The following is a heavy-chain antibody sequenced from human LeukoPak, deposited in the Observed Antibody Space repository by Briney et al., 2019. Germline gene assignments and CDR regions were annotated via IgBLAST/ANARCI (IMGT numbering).Heavy chain of an antibody. Sequence: GGSLRLSCAASGFTFSSYGMHWVRQAPGKGLEWVAFIRYDGSNKYYADSVKGRFTISRDNSKNTLYLQMNSLRAEDTAVYYCAKVPYCSSTSCYTEPFDYWGQGTLVAVSS. V-gene: IGHV3-30*02. CDR3: AKVPYCSSTSCYTEPFDY. CDR2: IRYDGSNK. D-gene: IGHD2-2*02. J-gene: IGHJ4*02. CDR1: GFTFSSYG.